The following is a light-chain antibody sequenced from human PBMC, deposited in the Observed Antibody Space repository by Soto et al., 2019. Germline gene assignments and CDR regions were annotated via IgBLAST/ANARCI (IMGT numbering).Light chain of an antibody. CDR3: QQYYSYELT. J-gene: IGKJ4*01. CDR1: QGISSY. Sequence: AIRMTQSPSSLSASTGDRVTITCRASQGISSYLAWYQQKPGKAPKLLIYAASTLQSGVPSRFSGSGSGTGFTLTISCLQSEDFATYYCQQYYSYELTFGGGTKVDIK. V-gene: IGKV1-8*01. CDR2: AAS.